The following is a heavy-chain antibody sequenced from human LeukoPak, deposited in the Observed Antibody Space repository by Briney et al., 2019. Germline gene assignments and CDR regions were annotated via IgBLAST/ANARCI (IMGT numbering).Heavy chain of an antibody. J-gene: IGHJ3*02. V-gene: IGHV3-23*01. Sequence: PGGSLRLSCAASGFTFSSYDMSWVRQAPGKGLEWVSAISGSGGSTYYADSVKGRFTISRDNSKNTLYLQMNSLRAEDTAVYYCAKGLMATTLGQYHDAFDIWGQGTMVTVSS. D-gene: IGHD5-24*01. CDR2: ISGSGGST. CDR1: GFTFSSYD. CDR3: AKGLMATTLGQYHDAFDI.